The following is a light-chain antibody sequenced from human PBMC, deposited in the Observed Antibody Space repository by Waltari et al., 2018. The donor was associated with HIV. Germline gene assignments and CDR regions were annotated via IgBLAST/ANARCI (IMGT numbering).Light chain of an antibody. CDR3: QQYGSSLLT. Sequence: EIVLTQSPGTLSLSPGERATLSCRASQRVSTNYLAWYQQNPGQAPRLLIYGTSSRATGIPDRCSGSGSGTDFTLTISRLEPEDFAVYYCQQYGSSLLTFGGGTKVEIK. CDR1: QRVSTNY. CDR2: GTS. V-gene: IGKV3-20*01. J-gene: IGKJ4*01.